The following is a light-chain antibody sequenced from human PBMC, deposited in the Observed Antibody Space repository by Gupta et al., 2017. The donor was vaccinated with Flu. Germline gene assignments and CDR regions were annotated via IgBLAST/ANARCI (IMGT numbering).Light chain of an antibody. CDR1: QSVSSY. CDR2: DAS. J-gene: IGKJ2*01. V-gene: IGKV3-11*01. CDR3: QQRSNFTRT. Sequence: ELVLKQSPATLSLSPGARATLSCRASQSVSSYLAWYQQKPGQAPRLLIYDASNRATGIPARFSGSGSETDFTLTISSLEPEDFAFYYWQQRSNFTRTFGQGTKLEIK.